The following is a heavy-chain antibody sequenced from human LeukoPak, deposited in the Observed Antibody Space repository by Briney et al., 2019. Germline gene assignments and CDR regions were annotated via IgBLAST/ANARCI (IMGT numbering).Heavy chain of an antibody. CDR1: GFTFSSYS. Sequence: PGGSLRLSCEASGFTFSSYSMNWVRQAPGKGLEWVSSMSSGSSYIYYADSVKGRFTISRDNAKNSLYLQMNSLRAEDTAVYYCARGGSYLEVVRFDYWGQGALVTVSS. CDR2: MSSGSSYI. D-gene: IGHD1-26*01. CDR3: ARGGSYLEVVRFDY. V-gene: IGHV3-21*01. J-gene: IGHJ4*02.